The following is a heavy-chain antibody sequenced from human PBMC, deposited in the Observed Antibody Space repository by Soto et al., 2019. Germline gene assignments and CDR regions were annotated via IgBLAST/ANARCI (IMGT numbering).Heavy chain of an antibody. CDR3: AHSHFEILTGPFDS. D-gene: IGHD3-9*01. V-gene: IGHV2-5*01. CDR2: MYWHDDK. J-gene: IGHJ5*01. CDR1: GFSLTHTGDT. Sequence: DSGPTMVNPTQSLTLTCTFSGFSLTHTGDTVGWIRQPPGKALEWLALMYWHDDKRSNPSLRNRLTIAKDTSKNRAVLTLANVGPVHTATYFCAHSHFEILTGPFDSWGRATLVTVSS.